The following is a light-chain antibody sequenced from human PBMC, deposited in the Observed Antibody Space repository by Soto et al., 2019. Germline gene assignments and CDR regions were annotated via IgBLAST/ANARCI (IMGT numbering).Light chain of an antibody. V-gene: IGKV3-15*01. Sequence: EIVMTQSPATLSVSPGERATLTCRASQSVRSNLAWYQQKPGQTPRLLIYGASTRATGIPARFSGSGSGTEFTLTISSLQSEDFAVYYCHQYNTWPLFFGPGTKVDIK. J-gene: IGKJ3*01. CDR1: QSVRSN. CDR3: HQYNTWPLF. CDR2: GAS.